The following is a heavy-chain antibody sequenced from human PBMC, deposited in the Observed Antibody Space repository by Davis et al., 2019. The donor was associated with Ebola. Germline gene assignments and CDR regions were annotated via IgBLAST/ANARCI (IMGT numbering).Heavy chain of an antibody. CDR2: ISWNSGSI. D-gene: IGHD5-18*01. Sequence: PGGSLTLSCAASGFTFADYAMHWVRQAPGKGLEWVSGISWNSGSIGYADSVKGRFTISRDNAKNSLYLQMNSLKTEDTAVYYCTTDPYSYPDDFDYWGQGTLVTVSS. V-gene: IGHV3-9*01. CDR1: GFTFADYA. CDR3: TTDPYSYPDDFDY. J-gene: IGHJ4*02.